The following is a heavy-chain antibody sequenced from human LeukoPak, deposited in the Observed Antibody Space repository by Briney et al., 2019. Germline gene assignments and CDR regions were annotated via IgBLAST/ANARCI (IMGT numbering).Heavy chain of an antibody. V-gene: IGHV4-39*01. Sequence: PSETLSLTCTVSGGSISSSSYYWGWIRQPPGKGLEWIGSIYYSGSTYYNPSLKSRVTISVDTSKNQFSLKLSSVTAADTAVYYCARSRIYYYDSSGYYSRHFDYWGQGTLVTVSS. J-gene: IGHJ4*02. CDR3: ARSRIYYYDSSGYYSRHFDY. CDR1: GGSISSSSYY. D-gene: IGHD3-22*01. CDR2: IYYSGST.